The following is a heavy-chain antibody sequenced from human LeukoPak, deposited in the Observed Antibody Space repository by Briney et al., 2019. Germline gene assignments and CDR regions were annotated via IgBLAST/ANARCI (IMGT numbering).Heavy chain of an antibody. D-gene: IGHD3-10*01. Sequence: PSETLSLTCAVYGGSFSGYYWSWIRQPPGKGLEWIGEISHSGSTNYNPSLKSRVTISVDTSKNRFSLKLTSVTAADTAVYYCASGLWFGELLLWGQGTLVSVSS. J-gene: IGHJ4*02. CDR3: ASGLWFGELLL. CDR1: GGSFSGYY. CDR2: ISHSGST. V-gene: IGHV4-34*01.